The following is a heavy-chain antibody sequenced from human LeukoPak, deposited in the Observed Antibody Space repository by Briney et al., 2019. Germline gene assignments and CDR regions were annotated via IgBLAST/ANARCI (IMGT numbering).Heavy chain of an antibody. Sequence: GGSLRLSCAASEFTFSNYGIHWVRQAPGKGLEWVSYISSSGSTIYYADSVKGRFTISRDNAKNSLYLQMNSLRAEDTAVYYCARPSPHEQWLGVFDYWGQGTLVTVSS. V-gene: IGHV3-48*04. CDR1: EFTFSNYG. J-gene: IGHJ4*02. CDR2: ISSSGSTI. CDR3: ARPSPHEQWLGVFDY. D-gene: IGHD6-19*01.